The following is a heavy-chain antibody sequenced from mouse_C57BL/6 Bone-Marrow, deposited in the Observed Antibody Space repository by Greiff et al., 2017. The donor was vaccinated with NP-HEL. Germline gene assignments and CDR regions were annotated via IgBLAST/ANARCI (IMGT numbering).Heavy chain of an antibody. CDR3: ANYH. D-gene: IGHD5-5*01. CDR1: GYTFTSYW. J-gene: IGHJ2*01. V-gene: IGHV1-59*01. Sequence: QVQLQQPGAELVRPGTSVKLSCKASGYTFTSYWMHWVKQRPGQGLEWIGVIDPSDSYTNYNPKFKGKATLTVDTSSSTAYMQLSSLTSEDTAVYYCANYHWGQGTTLTVSS. CDR2: IDPSDSYT.